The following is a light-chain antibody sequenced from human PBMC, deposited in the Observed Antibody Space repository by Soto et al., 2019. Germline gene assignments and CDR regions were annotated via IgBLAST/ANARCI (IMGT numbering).Light chain of an antibody. CDR2: GAF. CDR3: QQYNNWPPWT. CDR1: QSVSSN. J-gene: IGKJ1*01. V-gene: IGKV3-15*01. Sequence: EIVLTQSPATLSVSPGDRVALSCRASQSVSSNLAWYQQKPGQAPRLLIYGAFTRATGIPARFSGYGSGTTFTLTISSLQSEDCAVYYCQQYNNWPPWTFGQGTKGDIK.